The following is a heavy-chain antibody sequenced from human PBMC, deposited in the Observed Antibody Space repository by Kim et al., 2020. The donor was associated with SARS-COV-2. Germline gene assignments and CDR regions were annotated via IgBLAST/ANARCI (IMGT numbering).Heavy chain of an antibody. J-gene: IGHJ4*02. D-gene: IGHD6-19*01. V-gene: IGHV3-30-3*01. CDR3: SRNPVSAYYFDS. CDR2: MSYDGSNK. Sequence: GGSLRLSCAASGFTFSNCAMHWFRQTPGKGLEWVAVMSYDGSNKYYADSVKGRFTISRDNSKNTLYLQVNSLRLDDTAVYYCSRNPVSAYYFDSWGQGTLVTVSS. CDR1: GFTFSNCA.